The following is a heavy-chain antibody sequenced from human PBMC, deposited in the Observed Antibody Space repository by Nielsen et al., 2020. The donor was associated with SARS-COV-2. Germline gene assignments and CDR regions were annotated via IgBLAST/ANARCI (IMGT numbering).Heavy chain of an antibody. CDR1: GFTFSSYW. CDR2: ISWNSGSI. J-gene: IGHJ6*01. Sequence: SLKISCAASGFTFSSYWMSWVRQAPGKGLEWVSGISWNSGSIGYADSVKGRFTISRDNAKNSLYLQMNSLHQGPIGLPPGTLLQEHLWG. V-gene: IGHV3-9*01. CDR3: TLLQEHL.